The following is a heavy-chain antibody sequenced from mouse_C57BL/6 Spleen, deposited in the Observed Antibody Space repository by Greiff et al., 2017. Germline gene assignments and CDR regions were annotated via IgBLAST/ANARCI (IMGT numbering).Heavy chain of an antibody. CDR1: GYTFTSYG. CDR2: IYPRSGNT. J-gene: IGHJ2*01. D-gene: IGHD1-1*01. CDR3: ASRWSTVVATDYFDY. V-gene: IGHV1-81*01. Sequence: VQLQQSGAELARPGASVKLSCKASGYTFTSYGISWVKQRTGQGLEWIGEIYPRSGNTYYNEKFKGKATLTADKSSSTAYMELRSLTSEDSAVYFCASRWSTVVATDYFDYWGQGTTLTVSS.